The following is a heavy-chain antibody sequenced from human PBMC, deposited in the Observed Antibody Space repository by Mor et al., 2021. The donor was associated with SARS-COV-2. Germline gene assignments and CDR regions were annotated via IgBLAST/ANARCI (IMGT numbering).Heavy chain of an antibody. V-gene: IGHV3-21*01. J-gene: IGHJ6*03. D-gene: IGHD4-17*01. CDR2: ISSSSSYI. Sequence: WVRQAPGKGLEWVSSISSSSSYIYYADSVKGRFTISRDNAKNSLYLQMNSLRAEDTAVYYCARDGIMTTVTSLPYYYYYMDVWG. CDR3: ARDGIMTTVTSLPYYYYYMDV.